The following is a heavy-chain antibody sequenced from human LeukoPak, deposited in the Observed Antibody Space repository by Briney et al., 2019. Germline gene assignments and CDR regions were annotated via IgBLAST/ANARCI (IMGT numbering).Heavy chain of an antibody. CDR1: GYSFTNYW. V-gene: IGHV5-51*01. J-gene: IGHJ5*02. CDR3: AKTIASLGSGARYFDP. CDR2: MHPGESEI. Sequence: GESLKISCKASGYSFTNYWIAWVRQKPGKGLEWMGIMHPGESEINYSPSFEGQVTISADTAISTAYLEWYSLKASDSAIYYCAKTIASLGSGARYFDPWGQGTMITVSS. D-gene: IGHD5/OR15-5a*01.